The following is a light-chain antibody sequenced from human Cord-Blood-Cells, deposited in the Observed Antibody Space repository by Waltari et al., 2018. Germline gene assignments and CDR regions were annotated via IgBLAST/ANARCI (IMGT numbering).Light chain of an antibody. V-gene: IGLV2-23*01. CDR3: CSYAGSSTLV. CDR2: EGS. Sequence: QSALPQPASVSGSPGQSITIPCPGTSRYVGSYNLVSWYQQHPGKAPKLMIYEGSKRPSGVSNRFSGSKSGNTASLTISGLQAEDEADYYCCSYAGSSTLVFGGGTKLTVL. CDR1: SRYVGSYNL. J-gene: IGLJ2*01.